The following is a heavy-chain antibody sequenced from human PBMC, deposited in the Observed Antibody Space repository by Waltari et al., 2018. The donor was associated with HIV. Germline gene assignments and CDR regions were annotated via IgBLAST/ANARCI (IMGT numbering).Heavy chain of an antibody. CDR3: ARFPGVPAANINWLDP. CDR1: GASISSYY. CDR2: ISYSGRT. J-gene: IGHJ5*02. V-gene: IGHV4-59*01. D-gene: IGHD2-2*01. Sequence: QVQLQESGPGLVKPSETLSLTCTVSGASISSYYWSWIRQPPGKGLEWLGYISYSGRTNYNPALKSRLTISLDTSKNQFSLKLSSVTAADTAVYYCARFPGVPAANINWLDPWGQGTLVTVSS.